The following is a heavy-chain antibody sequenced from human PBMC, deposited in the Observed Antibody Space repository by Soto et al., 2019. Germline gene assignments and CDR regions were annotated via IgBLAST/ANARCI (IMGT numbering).Heavy chain of an antibody. CDR2: IYYSGST. CDR3: ARHLLVDMMTTVTQFDY. D-gene: IGHD4-4*01. V-gene: IGHV4-39*01. CDR1: GGSISSGGYY. Sequence: PSETLSLTCTVSGGSISSGGYYWSWIRQHPGKGLEWIGCIYYSGSTYYNPSLKSRVTISVDTSKNQFSLKLSSVTAADTAVYCCARHLLVDMMTTVTQFDYWGQGTLVTVSS. J-gene: IGHJ4*02.